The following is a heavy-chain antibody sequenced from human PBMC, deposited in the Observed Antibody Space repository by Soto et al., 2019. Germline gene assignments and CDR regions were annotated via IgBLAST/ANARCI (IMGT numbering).Heavy chain of an antibody. V-gene: IGHV1-69*13. CDR1: GGTFSSYA. J-gene: IGHJ4*02. CDR3: ARDRGYYDSSGYYFQGLVY. D-gene: IGHD3-22*01. Sequence: SVKVSCKASGGTFSSYAISWVRQAPGQGLEWMGGIIPIFGTANYAQKFQGRVTITADESTSTAYMELSSLRSEDTAVYYCARDRGYYDSSGYYFQGLVYWGQGTLVTVSS. CDR2: IIPIFGTA.